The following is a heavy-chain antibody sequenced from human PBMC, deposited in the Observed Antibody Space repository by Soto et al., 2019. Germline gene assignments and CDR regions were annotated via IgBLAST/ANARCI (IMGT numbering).Heavy chain of an antibody. D-gene: IGHD2-15*01. CDR1: GYNFNSYT. CDR2: ISAYNGKT. Sequence: QVQLVQSGAEVKKPGASVKVSCKASGYNFNSYTISWVRQAPGQGLEWMGRISAYNGKTNDAQKLQGRVTMTKDTSTSTASTELTSLRSDDTAVSPCARVVGALGHWFDPWGQGTVVTVSS. CDR3: ARVVGALGHWFDP. V-gene: IGHV1-18*01. J-gene: IGHJ5*02.